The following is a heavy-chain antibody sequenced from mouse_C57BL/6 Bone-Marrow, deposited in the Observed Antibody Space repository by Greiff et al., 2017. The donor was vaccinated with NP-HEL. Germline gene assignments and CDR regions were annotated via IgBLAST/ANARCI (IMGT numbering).Heavy chain of an antibody. CDR1: GFTFSDYY. Sequence: DVMLVESGGGLVQPGGSLKLSCAASGFTFSDYYMYWVRQTPEKRLEWVAYISNGGGSTYYPDTVKGRFTISRDNAKNTLYLQMSRLKSEDTAMYYCARHSGPYYGSSYWYFDVWGTGTTVTVSS. J-gene: IGHJ1*03. CDR3: ARHSGPYYGSSYWYFDV. CDR2: ISNGGGST. V-gene: IGHV5-12*01. D-gene: IGHD1-1*01.